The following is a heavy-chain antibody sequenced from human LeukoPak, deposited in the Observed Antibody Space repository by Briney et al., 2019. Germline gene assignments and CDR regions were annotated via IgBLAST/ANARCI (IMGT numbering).Heavy chain of an antibody. J-gene: IGHJ4*02. Sequence: GGSLRLSCAASGFTFSNYAMSWVRQAPGKGLEWVSAISGSGGSTYYADSVKGRFTISRDNSKNTLYLQMNSLRAEDTAVYDCAKDQGFWSGYSLDYWGQGTLVTVSS. V-gene: IGHV3-23*01. CDR2: ISGSGGST. CDR3: AKDQGFWSGYSLDY. D-gene: IGHD3-3*01. CDR1: GFTFSNYA.